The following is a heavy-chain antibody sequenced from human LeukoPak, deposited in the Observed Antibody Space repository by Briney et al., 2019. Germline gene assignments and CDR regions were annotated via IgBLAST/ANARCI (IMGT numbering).Heavy chain of an antibody. D-gene: IGHD7-27*01. CDR3: ARRELGILYYFDY. Sequence: GESLKISCKGSGYSFTNYWIGWVRQMPGKGLEWMGIIYPSDSDTTYSPSFQGQVTISADKSISTAYLQWSSLKASDTAMYYCARRELGILYYFDYWGQGTRVTVSS. CDR2: IYPSDSDT. CDR1: GYSFTNYW. V-gene: IGHV5-51*01. J-gene: IGHJ4*02.